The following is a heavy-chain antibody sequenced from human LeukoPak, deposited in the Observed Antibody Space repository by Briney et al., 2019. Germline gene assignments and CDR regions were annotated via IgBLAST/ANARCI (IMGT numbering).Heavy chain of an antibody. D-gene: IGHD2-15*01. CDR3: ARLRVVVDAYYYYYYYMDV. J-gene: IGHJ6*03. V-gene: IGHV3-7*01. CDR1: GFTFSSYW. Sequence: QPGGSLRLSCAASGFTFSSYWMSWVRQAPGKWLEWVANIKQDGSGKYYVDSVKGRLTISRDNAKNSLYLQMNSLRAEDTAVYYCARLRVVVDAYYYYYYYMDVWGKGTTVTVSS. CDR2: IKQDGSGK.